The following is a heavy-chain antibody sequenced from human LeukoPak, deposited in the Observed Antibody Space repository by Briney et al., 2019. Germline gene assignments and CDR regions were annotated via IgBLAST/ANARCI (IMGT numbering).Heavy chain of an antibody. CDR3: AKKDGGAFDV. CDR2: LYHSGDT. Sequence: PSETLSLTCTVSGASISNYYWNWIRQPPGKGLEWIGILYHSGDTKYNPSLKSRVSISVDRSKNQFSLNLGSVTAADTAVYYCAKKDGGAFDVWGQGKLV. V-gene: IGHV4-59*08. CDR1: GASISNYY. J-gene: IGHJ3*01.